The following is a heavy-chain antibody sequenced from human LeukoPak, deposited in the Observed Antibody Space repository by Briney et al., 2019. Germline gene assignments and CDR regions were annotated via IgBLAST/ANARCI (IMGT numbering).Heavy chain of an antibody. CDR3: ARGIAAAGTALYN. CDR2: ISYDGSEE. Sequence: GGSLRLSCAASGFTFSNFGMHWVRQAPGEGLEWVAFISYDGSEEFYADSVKGRFTISRDNSKNTLYLQINSLRAEDTAVYYCARGIAAAGTALYNWGQGTLLTVSS. V-gene: IGHV3-30*12. D-gene: IGHD6-13*01. J-gene: IGHJ4*02. CDR1: GFTFSNFG.